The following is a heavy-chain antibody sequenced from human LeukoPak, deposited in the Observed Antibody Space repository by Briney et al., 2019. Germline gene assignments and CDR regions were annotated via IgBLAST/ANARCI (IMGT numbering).Heavy chain of an antibody. CDR2: IYYSGST. V-gene: IGHV4-59*01. CDR3: ARDVYYYGSGSYLNWFDP. D-gene: IGHD3-10*01. CDR1: GGSISSYY. J-gene: IGHJ5*02. Sequence: PSETLSLTCTVSGGSISSYYWSWIRQPPGKGLEWIGYIYYSGSTNYNPSLKSRVTISVDTSKNQFSLRLSSVTAADTAVYYCARDVYYYGSGSYLNWFDPWGQGTLVTVSS.